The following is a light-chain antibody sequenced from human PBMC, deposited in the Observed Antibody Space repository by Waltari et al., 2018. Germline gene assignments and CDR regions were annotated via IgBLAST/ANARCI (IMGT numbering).Light chain of an antibody. CDR1: QSISSW. V-gene: IGKV1-5*03. J-gene: IGKJ1*01. CDR2: KAC. CDR3: QQYNSYSKWT. Sequence: DIQMTQSPSTLSASVGDRVTITCRASQSISSWLAWYQQQPGKAPKLLIYKACSLESGVPSRFSVSGSGTEFTLTISSLQPDDFATYYCQQYNSYSKWTFGQGTKVEIK.